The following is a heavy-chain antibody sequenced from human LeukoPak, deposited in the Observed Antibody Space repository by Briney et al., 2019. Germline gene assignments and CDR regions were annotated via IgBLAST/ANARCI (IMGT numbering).Heavy chain of an antibody. D-gene: IGHD2-15*01. CDR1: GFTFSSYS. V-gene: IGHV3-48*04. CDR3: ARAASYSASYFDY. Sequence: GGSLRLSCAASGFTFSSYSMNWVRQAPGKGLEWVSYISSSSSTIYYADSVKGRFTISRDNAKNSLYLQMNSLRAEDTAVYYCARAASYSASYFDYWGQGTLVTVSS. CDR2: ISSSSSTI. J-gene: IGHJ4*02.